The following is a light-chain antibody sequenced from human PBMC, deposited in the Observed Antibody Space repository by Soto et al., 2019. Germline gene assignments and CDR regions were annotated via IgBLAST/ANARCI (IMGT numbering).Light chain of an antibody. CDR1: SGSVSTSYY. CDR2: NTN. Sequence: QTVETQEPSYSLSPGRTVTLTCGLSSGSVSTSYYPSWYQQTPGQAPRTLIYNTNTRSSGVPDRFSGSILGNKAALTITGAQADDESDYYCVLYMGSGISVFGGGTKLTIL. J-gene: IGLJ3*02. V-gene: IGLV8-61*01. CDR3: VLYMGSGISV.